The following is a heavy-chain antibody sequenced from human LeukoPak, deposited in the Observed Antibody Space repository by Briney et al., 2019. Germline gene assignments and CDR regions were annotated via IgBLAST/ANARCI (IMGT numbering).Heavy chain of an antibody. CDR3: ARGHIWNLDY. D-gene: IGHD1-20*01. CDR2: INHSGST. V-gene: IGHV4-34*01. Sequence: PSETLSLTCAVYSGGFSGYYWSWIRQPPGKGLEWIGEINHSGSTKYNPSLTSRVTISVDTSKNQFSLKLTSVTAADTAVYYCARGHIWNLDYWGQGTLVTISS. CDR1: SGGFSGYY. J-gene: IGHJ4*02.